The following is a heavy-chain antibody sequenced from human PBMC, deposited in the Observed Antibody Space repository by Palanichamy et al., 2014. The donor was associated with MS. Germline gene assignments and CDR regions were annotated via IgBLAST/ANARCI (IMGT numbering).Heavy chain of an antibody. Sequence: QLQMQESGPRTGEAFGDPCPSPALSLVAPSAVVVTPGGWIRQPPGKGLEWIGSLYYSGSTYYNPSLKSRVTISVDTSKNQFSLKLSSVTAADTAVYYCARQLVGVWLQFSRLYYFDYWGQGTLVTVSS. CDR1: VAPSAVVVTP. V-gene: IGHV4-39*01. D-gene: IGHD5-24*01. J-gene: IGHJ4*02. CDR2: LYYSGST. CDR3: ARQLVGVWLQFSRLYYFDY.